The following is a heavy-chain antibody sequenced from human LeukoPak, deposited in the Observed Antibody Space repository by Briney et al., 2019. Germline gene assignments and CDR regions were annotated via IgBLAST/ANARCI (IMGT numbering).Heavy chain of an antibody. Sequence: LSCAAXGFTFSSYAMHWVRQAPGKGLEWVAVISYDGSNKYYADSVKGRFTISRDNSKNTLYLQMNSLRAEDTAVYYCARVFTSKFDYWGQGTLVTVSS. J-gene: IGHJ4*02. CDR3: ARVFTSKFDY. CDR2: ISYDGSNK. CDR1: GFTFSSYA. V-gene: IGHV3-30*04. D-gene: IGHD3-3*01.